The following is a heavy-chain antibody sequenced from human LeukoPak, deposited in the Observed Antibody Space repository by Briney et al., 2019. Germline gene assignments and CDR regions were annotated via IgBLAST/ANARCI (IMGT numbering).Heavy chain of an antibody. D-gene: IGHD6-6*01. CDR1: GGFISSSSYY. CDR3: ARRPMYSSSSSYYFDY. J-gene: IGHJ4*02. Sequence: SETLSLTCTVSGGFISSSSYYWGWIRQPPGKGLEWIGSIYYSGSTYYNPSLKSRVTISVDTSKNQFSLKLSSVTAADTAVYYCARRPMYSSSSSYYFDYWGQGTLVTVSS. CDR2: IYYSGST. V-gene: IGHV4-39*01.